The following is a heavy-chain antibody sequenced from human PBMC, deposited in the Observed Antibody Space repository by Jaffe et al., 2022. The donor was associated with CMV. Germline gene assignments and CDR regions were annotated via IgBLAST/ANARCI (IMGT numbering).Heavy chain of an antibody. V-gene: IGHV3-21*01. CDR2: ISTSSGHM. Sequence: EVQLVESGGGLVKPGGSLRLSCAASGFTFSAYTMTWVRQAPGKGLEWVSSISTSSGHMSYADSLTGRFTISRDNSENSLYLQMNSLRAEDTAVYYCARVAWGTMNFPPASYYYMDVWGKGTTVTVSS. CDR3: ARVAWGTMNFPPASYYYMDV. CDR1: GFTFSAYT. J-gene: IGHJ6*03. D-gene: IGHD1-26*01.